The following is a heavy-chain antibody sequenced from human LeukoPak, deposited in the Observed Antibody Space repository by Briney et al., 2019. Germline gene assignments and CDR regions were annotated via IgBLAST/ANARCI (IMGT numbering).Heavy chain of an antibody. J-gene: IGHJ3*02. D-gene: IGHD3-10*01. CDR1: GFTFSSYS. CDR2: ISSSSSYI. CDR3: ARDPGLWFGERSNAFDI. Sequence: GGSLRLSCAASGFTFSSYSMNWVRQAPGKGLEWVSSISSSSSYIYYADSVKGRFTISRDNAKNSLYLQMNSLRAEDTAVYYCARDPGLWFGERSNAFDIWGQGTMVTVSS. V-gene: IGHV3-21*01.